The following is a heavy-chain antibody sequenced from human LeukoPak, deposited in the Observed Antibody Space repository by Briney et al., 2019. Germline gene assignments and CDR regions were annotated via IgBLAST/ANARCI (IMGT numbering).Heavy chain of an antibody. CDR2: FSGYDGKT. Sequence: ASVKVSCKTSGYTFSTYGISWVRQAPGQGLEWMGWFSGYDGKTKYAQKVQGRVTMTADTSTNTAYMELRSLRSDDTAFYYCARITCSTTSCYTGKSYDFWGQGTLVTVSS. V-gene: IGHV1-18*01. CDR3: ARITCSTTSCYTGKSYDF. J-gene: IGHJ4*02. CDR1: GYTFSTYG. D-gene: IGHD2-2*02.